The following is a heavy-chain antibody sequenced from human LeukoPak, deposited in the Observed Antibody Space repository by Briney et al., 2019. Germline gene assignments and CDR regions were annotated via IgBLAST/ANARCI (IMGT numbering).Heavy chain of an antibody. D-gene: IGHD6-19*01. CDR1: GYTFTGYY. J-gene: IGHJ3*02. Sequence: ASVKVSCKASGYTFTGYYMHWMRQAPGQGLEWMGWINPNSGGTNYAQKFQGRVTMTRDTSISTAYMELSRLRSDDTAVYYCARDRGIAVAGYAFDIWGQGTMVTVSS. V-gene: IGHV1-2*02. CDR3: ARDRGIAVAGYAFDI. CDR2: INPNSGGT.